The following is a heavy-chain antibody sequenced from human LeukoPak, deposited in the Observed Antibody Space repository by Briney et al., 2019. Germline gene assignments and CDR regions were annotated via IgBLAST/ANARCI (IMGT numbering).Heavy chain of an antibody. CDR2: INPSSGGT. J-gene: IGHJ4*02. CDR1: GYTFNAYY. V-gene: IGHV1-2*02. Sequence: ASVKVSCKASGYTFNAYYMHWVRQAPGQGLEWMGWINPSSGGTNYAQKFQGRVTMTWDTSICTAYMELSRLRSDDTAVYYCARISDYWGQGTLVTVSS. CDR3: ARISDY.